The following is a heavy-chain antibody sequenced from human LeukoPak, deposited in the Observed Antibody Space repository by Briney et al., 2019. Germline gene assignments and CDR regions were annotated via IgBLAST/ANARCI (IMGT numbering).Heavy chain of an antibody. CDR3: AREGSLRFHFDY. J-gene: IGHJ4*02. Sequence: SETLSLTCTVSGGSISSNYWSWIRQPPGKGLEWIGYIDYSGSTNYISSLKSRVTISVDTSKNQFSLKLSSVTAADTAVYYCAREGSLRFHFDYWGQGTLVTGSS. CDR1: GGSISSNY. CDR2: IDYSGST. D-gene: IGHD3-10*01. V-gene: IGHV4-59*01.